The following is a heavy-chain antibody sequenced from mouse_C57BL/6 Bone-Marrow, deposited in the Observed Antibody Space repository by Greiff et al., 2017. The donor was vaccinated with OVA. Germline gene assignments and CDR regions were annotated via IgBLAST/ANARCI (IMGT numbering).Heavy chain of an antibody. J-gene: IGHJ4*01. D-gene: IGHD2-1*01. CDR1: GFTFSSYG. V-gene: IGHV5-6*01. CDR2: ISSGGSYT. CDR3: ARRGYYGRGMDY. Sequence: DVHLVESGGDLVKPGGSLKLSCAASGFTFSSYGMSWVRQTPDKRLEWVATISSGGSYTYYPDSVKGRFTISRDNAKNTLYLQMSSLKSEDTAMYYCARRGYYGRGMDYWGQGTSVTVSS.